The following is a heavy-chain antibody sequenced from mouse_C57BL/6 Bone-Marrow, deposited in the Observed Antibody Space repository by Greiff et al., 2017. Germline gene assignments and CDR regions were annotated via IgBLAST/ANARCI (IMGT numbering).Heavy chain of an antibody. D-gene: IGHD1-1*01. J-gene: IGHJ2*01. CDR2: INPSSGYT. CDR1: GYTFTSYT. CDR3: ARDPMYYYGSSYRFDY. V-gene: IGHV1-4*01. Sequence: VQLQESGAELARPGASVKMSCKASGYTFTSYTMHWVKQRPGPGLEWIGYINPSSGYTKYNQKFKDKATLTADKSSSTAYMQLSSLTSEDSAVYYCARDPMYYYGSSYRFDYWGQGTTLTVSS.